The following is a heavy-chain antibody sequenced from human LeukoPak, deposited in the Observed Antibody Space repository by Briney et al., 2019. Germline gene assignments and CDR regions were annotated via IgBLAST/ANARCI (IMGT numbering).Heavy chain of an antibody. CDR3: ARETTGYDLDH. D-gene: IGHD3-3*01. V-gene: IGHV3-7*01. CDR2: INQDGSEK. Sequence: PGGSLRLSCAVSGINFHDYWMTWVRQAPGKGLEWVANINQDGSEKNFVGSVEGRFTISRDNAKNSVFLDMKSLRVEDTAVYYCARETTGYDLDHRGQGALVIVSS. J-gene: IGHJ4*02. CDR1: GINFHDYW.